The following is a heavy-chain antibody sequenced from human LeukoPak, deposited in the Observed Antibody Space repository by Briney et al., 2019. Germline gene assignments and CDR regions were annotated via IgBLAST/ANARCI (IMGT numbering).Heavy chain of an antibody. CDR2: IYTSGST. V-gene: IGHV4-4*07. D-gene: IGHD3-3*01. J-gene: IGHJ4*02. CDR1: GGSISSYY. CDR3: ARVSRRAYYDFWSGYYTGLKRIDY. Sequence: SETLSLTCTVSGGSISSYYWSWIRQPAGKGLEWIGRIYTSGSTNYNPSLKSRVTISVDTSKNQFSLKLSSVTAADTAVYYCARVSRRAYYDFWSGYYTGLKRIDYWGQGTLVTVSS.